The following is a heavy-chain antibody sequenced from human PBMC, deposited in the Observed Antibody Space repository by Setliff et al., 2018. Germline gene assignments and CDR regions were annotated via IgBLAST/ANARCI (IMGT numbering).Heavy chain of an antibody. CDR1: GGSISSYY. CDR3: ARLSGYYFDY. D-gene: IGHD3-22*01. V-gene: IGHV4-59*08. Sequence: SETLSLTCNVSGGSISSYYWSWIRQPPGKGLEWIGYIYYSGSTNYNPSLKSRVTISVDTSKNQFSLKLSSVTAADTAVFYCARLSGYYFDYWGQGTLVTVSS. CDR2: IYYSGST. J-gene: IGHJ4*02.